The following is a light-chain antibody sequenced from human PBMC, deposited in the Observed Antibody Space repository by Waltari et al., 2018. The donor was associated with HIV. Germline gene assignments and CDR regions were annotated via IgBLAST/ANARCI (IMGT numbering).Light chain of an antibody. CDR2: EVS. Sequence: QSALTQPPSASGSPGQSVTISCTGTSSDVGGYNYVSWYQQHPGKAPKLMIYEVSKRPSGVPDRFSGSKSGNTASLTVSGLQAEDEADYDCSSYAGSNSLVVFGGGTKLTVL. CDR1: SSDVGGYNY. J-gene: IGLJ2*01. V-gene: IGLV2-8*01. CDR3: SSYAGSNSLVV.